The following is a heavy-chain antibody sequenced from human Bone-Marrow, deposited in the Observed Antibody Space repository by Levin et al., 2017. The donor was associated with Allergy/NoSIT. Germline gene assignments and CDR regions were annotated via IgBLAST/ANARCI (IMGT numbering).Heavy chain of an antibody. D-gene: IGHD5-18*01. CDR3: ARAGAWIQTLT. CDR2: ISGSGDKT. CDR1: GITLSSYY. J-gene: IGHJ5*02. Sequence: GESLKISCAASGITLSSYYMGWVRQAPGKGLDWVAYISGSGDKTYYADSVKGRFTISRDNSNNSLSLQMNSLRAEDTAVYYCARAGAWIQTLTWGQGTLVTVSS. V-gene: IGHV3-11*01.